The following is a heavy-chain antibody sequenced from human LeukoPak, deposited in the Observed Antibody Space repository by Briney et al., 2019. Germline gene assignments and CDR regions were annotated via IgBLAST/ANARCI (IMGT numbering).Heavy chain of an antibody. J-gene: IGHJ6*02. D-gene: IGHD2-15*01. CDR3: AKEMEDCSGGSCYALYYYYGMDV. CDR2: ISGSGGST. V-gene: IGHV3-23*01. Sequence: RGSLRLSCAASGFTFSSYAMSWVRQAPGKGLEWVSAISGSGGSTYYADSVKGRFTISRDNSKNTLYLQMNSLRAEDTAVYYCAKEMEDCSGGSCYALYYYYGMDVWGQGTTVTVSS. CDR1: GFTFSSYA.